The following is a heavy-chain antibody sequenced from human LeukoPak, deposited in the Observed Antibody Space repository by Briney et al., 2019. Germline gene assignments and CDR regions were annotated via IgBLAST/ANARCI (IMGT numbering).Heavy chain of an antibody. Sequence: SETLSLTCTVSGGSISSYYWSWIRQPPGKGLEWIGYIYYSGSTNYNPSLKSRVTLSVGTSKNQFSLKLSSVTAADTAVYYCASTMAAAGTGRYYYYYYMDVWGKGTTVTVSS. CDR3: ASTMAAAGTGRYYYYYYMDV. J-gene: IGHJ6*03. V-gene: IGHV4-59*01. CDR1: GGSISSYY. D-gene: IGHD6-13*01. CDR2: IYYSGST.